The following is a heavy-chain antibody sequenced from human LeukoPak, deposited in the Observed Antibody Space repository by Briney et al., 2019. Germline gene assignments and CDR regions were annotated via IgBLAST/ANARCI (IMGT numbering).Heavy chain of an antibody. Sequence: GGSLRLSCAASGFTFSSYSMNWARQAPGKGLEWVSSISSSSSYIYYADSVKGRFTISRDNAKNSLYLQMNSLRAEDTAVYYCARDGGSYFAFDIWGQGTMVTVSS. CDR3: ARDGGSYFAFDI. D-gene: IGHD1-26*01. CDR1: GFTFSSYS. J-gene: IGHJ3*02. CDR2: ISSSSSYI. V-gene: IGHV3-21*01.